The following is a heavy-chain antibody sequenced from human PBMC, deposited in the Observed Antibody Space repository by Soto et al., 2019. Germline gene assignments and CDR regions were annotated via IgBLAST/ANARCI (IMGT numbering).Heavy chain of an antibody. CDR3: ARVKGWFGEWSRHDALDI. D-gene: IGHD3-10*01. Sequence: QVQLQESGPGLVKPSGTLSLTCAVSSGSISSSNWWSWVRQPPGKGLEWIGEIYHSGSTNYNPSLKRRVTISVDKSKNQFSLKLSSVTAADTAVYYCARVKGWFGEWSRHDALDIGGQGTMVTVSS. J-gene: IGHJ3*02. V-gene: IGHV4-4*02. CDR1: SGSISSSNW. CDR2: IYHSGST.